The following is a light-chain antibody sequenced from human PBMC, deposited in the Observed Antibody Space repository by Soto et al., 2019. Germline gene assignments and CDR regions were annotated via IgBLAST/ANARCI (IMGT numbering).Light chain of an antibody. J-gene: IGKJ1*01. CDR1: QSISSW. CDR2: KAS. V-gene: IGKV1-5*03. Sequence: DIQMTQSPSTLSASVGDRVIITCRASQSISSWLAWYQQKPGKAPNLLIYKASTLKSGVPSRFSGSGSGTEFTLTISSLQPDDFATYYCQQYDNASWTFGQGTKVEMK. CDR3: QQYDNASWT.